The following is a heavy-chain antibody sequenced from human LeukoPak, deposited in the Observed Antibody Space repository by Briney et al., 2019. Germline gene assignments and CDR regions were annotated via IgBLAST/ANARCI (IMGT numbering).Heavy chain of an antibody. J-gene: IGHJ4*02. CDR3: ARGASASVLRFLEWSEEFDY. CDR2: INPNSGGT. D-gene: IGHD3-3*01. V-gene: IGHV1-2*04. Sequence: ASVKVSCKASGYTFTGYYMHWVRQAPGQGLEWMGWINPNSGGTNYAQKFQGWVTMTRDTSISTAYMELSRLRSDDTAVYYCARGASASVLRFLEWSEEFDYWGQGTLVTVSS. CDR1: GYTFTGYY.